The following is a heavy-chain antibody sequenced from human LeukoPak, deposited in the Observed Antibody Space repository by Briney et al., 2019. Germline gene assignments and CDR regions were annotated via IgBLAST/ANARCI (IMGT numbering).Heavy chain of an antibody. D-gene: IGHD3-16*01. Sequence: ASVRVSSKASGYTFTSYDINWVGQATGQERKWLGWINPNSGNTGYAQKFQGTVTMARSTYISTAYQELSSLKSEDTAVYCRARGYRHVWGVVYYLDYWRQGTLDTVSS. CDR2: INPNSGNT. V-gene: IGHV1-8*01. CDR3: ARGYRHVWGVVYYLDY. J-gene: IGHJ4*02. CDR1: GYTFTSYD.